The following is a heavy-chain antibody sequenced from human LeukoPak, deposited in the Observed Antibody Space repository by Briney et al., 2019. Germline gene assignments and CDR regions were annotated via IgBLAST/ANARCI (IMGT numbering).Heavy chain of an antibody. D-gene: IGHD3-22*01. Sequence: PSETLSLTCAVSGYSISSDYYWGCIRQPPGKGLEWIGSIYHTGNTYYRPSLKSRITMPVDTSKNQFSLKLRSVTAADTAVYYCARVDYSDSSTYPGNWYFDLWGRGTLVTVSS. J-gene: IGHJ2*01. V-gene: IGHV4-38-2*01. CDR2: IYHTGNT. CDR3: ARVDYSDSSTYPGNWYFDL. CDR1: GYSISSDYY.